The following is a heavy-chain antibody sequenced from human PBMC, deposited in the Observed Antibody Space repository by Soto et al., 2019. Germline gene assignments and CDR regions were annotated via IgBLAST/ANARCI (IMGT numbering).Heavy chain of an antibody. D-gene: IGHD4-17*01. J-gene: IGHJ6*03. V-gene: IGHV4-39*07. CDR3: ARERVGDYRTYYYYYMDV. Sequence: ASETLSLTCTVSGGSISSSSYYWGWIRQPPGKGLEWIGNIYYSGSTYYNPSLKSRVTISVDTSKNQFSLKLSSVTAADTAVYYCARERVGDYRTYYYYYMDVWGKGTTVTVSS. CDR1: GGSISSSSYY. CDR2: IYYSGST.